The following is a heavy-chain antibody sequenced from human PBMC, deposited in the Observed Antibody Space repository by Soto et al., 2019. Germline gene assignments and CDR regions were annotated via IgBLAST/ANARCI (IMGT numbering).Heavy chain of an antibody. D-gene: IGHD2-2*01. CDR1: GDSISGGASF. Sequence: QVQLQESGPGLVKPSETLSLTCTVSGDSISGGASFWSWIRQPPGKGLEWIANVYYSVSSYYNPSLKSQPTISVDTTKNQCSLQLKSMTAADTAVYYCAKLSCTSSTCYFPGWFDPWGQGTLVTVSS. CDR3: AKLSCTSSTCYFPGWFDP. CDR2: VYYSVSS. V-gene: IGHV4-31*01. J-gene: IGHJ5*02.